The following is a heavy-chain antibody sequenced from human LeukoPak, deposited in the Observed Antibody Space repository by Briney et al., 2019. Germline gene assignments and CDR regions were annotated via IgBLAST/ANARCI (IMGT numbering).Heavy chain of an antibody. Sequence: ASVKVSCKASGYIFTNNAMNWVRQAPGQGLEWMGIINPSGGSTSYAQKFEGRVTMTRDTSTSTVYMELSSLRSEDTAVYYCARDRQVRHIAAAGNNWFDPWGQGTLVTVSS. J-gene: IGHJ5*02. CDR3: ARDRQVRHIAAAGNNWFDP. D-gene: IGHD6-13*01. V-gene: IGHV1-46*01. CDR1: GYIFTNNA. CDR2: INPSGGST.